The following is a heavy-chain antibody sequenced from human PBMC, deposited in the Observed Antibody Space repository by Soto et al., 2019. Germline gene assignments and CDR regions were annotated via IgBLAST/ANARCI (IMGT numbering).Heavy chain of an antibody. D-gene: IGHD2-2*01. CDR2: ISYSGST. CDR3: SRSPLYCSSTSCYALNFDY. CDR1: GGSISSGNYY. Sequence: SETLSLTCTVSGGSISSGNYYWSWIRQPPGKGLEWIGFISYSGSTYYSASLKSRFTISVDTSKNQFSLNLSFVTAADTAVYYCSRSPLYCSSTSCYALNFDYWGQGTLVTVSS. J-gene: IGHJ4*02. V-gene: IGHV4-30-4*01.